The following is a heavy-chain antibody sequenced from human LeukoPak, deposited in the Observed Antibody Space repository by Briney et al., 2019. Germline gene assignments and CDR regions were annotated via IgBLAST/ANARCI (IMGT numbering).Heavy chain of an antibody. CDR1: GGSISSSLYH. CDR2: IYYTGTT. Sequence: SETLSLTCTVSGGSISSSLYHWGWIRQSPGKNLEWLGSIYYTGTTHYNPSLKSRVTISVDTSKNQFSLNLSSVTAADTAVYYCAKHQESMIRGVLYHMDVWGKGTTVSISS. V-gene: IGHV4-39*01. J-gene: IGHJ6*03. D-gene: IGHD3-10*01. CDR3: AKHQESMIRGVLYHMDV.